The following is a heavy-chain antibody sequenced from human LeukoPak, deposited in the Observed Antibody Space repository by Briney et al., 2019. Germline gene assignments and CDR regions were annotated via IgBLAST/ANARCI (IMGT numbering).Heavy chain of an antibody. Sequence: GGSLRLSCAASAFTFSSYAMTWVRQAPGKGLEWVSTISGSGHSTYYADSVKGRFTISRDNSKNTLYLQMNSLRAEDTAVYYCAREDYGDYMDVWGKGTTVTVSS. V-gene: IGHV3-23*01. CDR3: AREDYGDYMDV. D-gene: IGHD4-17*01. CDR1: AFTFSSYA. J-gene: IGHJ6*03. CDR2: ISGSGHST.